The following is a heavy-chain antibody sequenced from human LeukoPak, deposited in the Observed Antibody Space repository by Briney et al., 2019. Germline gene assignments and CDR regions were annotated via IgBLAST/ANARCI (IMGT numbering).Heavy chain of an antibody. CDR2: IYYSGST. CDR1: GGSISSYY. CDR3: AKDSPPYDSSGYTD. Sequence: SETLSLTCTVSGGSISSYYWSWIRQPPGKGLEWIGYIYYSGSTNYNPSLKSRVTISVDTSKNQFSLKLSSVTAADTAVYYCAKDSPPYDSSGYTDWGQGTLVTVSS. J-gene: IGHJ4*02. V-gene: IGHV4-59*12. D-gene: IGHD3-22*01.